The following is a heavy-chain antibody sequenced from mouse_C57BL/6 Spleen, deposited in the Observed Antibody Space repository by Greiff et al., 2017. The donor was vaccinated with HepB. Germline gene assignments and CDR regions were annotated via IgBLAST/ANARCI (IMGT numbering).Heavy chain of an antibody. Sequence: VQLQQSGPELVKPGASVKISCKASGYTFTDYYMNWVKQSHGKSLEWIGDINPNNGGTSYNQKFKGKATLTVDKSSSTAYMELRSLTSEDSAVYYCARKRAYYDYSWFAYWGQGTLVTVSA. J-gene: IGHJ3*01. D-gene: IGHD2-4*01. CDR1: GYTFTDYY. CDR3: ARKRAYYDYSWFAY. V-gene: IGHV1-26*01. CDR2: INPNNGGT.